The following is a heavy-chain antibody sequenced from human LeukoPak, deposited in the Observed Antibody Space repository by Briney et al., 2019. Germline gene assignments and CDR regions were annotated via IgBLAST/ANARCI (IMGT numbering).Heavy chain of an antibody. CDR2: INQDGSET. Sequence: PGGSLRLSCAASGFTFSNYWMSWVRRAPGKGLEWVANINQDGSETYYVDSVTGRFTISRDNAKNSLSLQMNSLRAEDTAVYYCAREGDNWFDPWGQGTLVTVSS. CDR3: AREGDNWFDP. V-gene: IGHV3-7*01. CDR1: GFTFSNYW. J-gene: IGHJ5*02.